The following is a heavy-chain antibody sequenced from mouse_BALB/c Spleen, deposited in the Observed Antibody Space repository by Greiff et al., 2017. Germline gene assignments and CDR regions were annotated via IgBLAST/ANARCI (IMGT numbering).Heavy chain of an antibody. Sequence: EVKLMESGGGLVQPGGSLKLSCAASGFTFSSYGMSWVRQTPDKRLELVATINSNGGSTYYPDSVKGRFTITRDNDKNTLYLQMSSLKSEDTAMYYCASRELGVPFAYWGQGTLVTVSA. J-gene: IGHJ3*01. CDR2: INSNGGST. CDR3: ASRELGVPFAY. CDR1: GFTFSSYG. D-gene: IGHD3-2*01. V-gene: IGHV5-6-3*01.